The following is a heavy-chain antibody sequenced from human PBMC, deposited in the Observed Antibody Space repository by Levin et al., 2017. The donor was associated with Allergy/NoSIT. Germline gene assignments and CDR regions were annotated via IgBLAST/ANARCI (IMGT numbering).Heavy chain of an antibody. CDR1: GFTVSSNY. Sequence: GESLKISCAASGFTVSSNYMSWVRQAPGKGLEWVSVIYSGGSTYYADSVKGRFTISRDNSKNTLYLQMNSLRAEDTAVYYCAREDISSASEYYYYYGMDVWGQGTTVTVSS. CDR3: AREDISSASEYYYYYGMDV. D-gene: IGHD6-6*01. V-gene: IGHV3-53*01. J-gene: IGHJ6*02. CDR2: IYSGGST.